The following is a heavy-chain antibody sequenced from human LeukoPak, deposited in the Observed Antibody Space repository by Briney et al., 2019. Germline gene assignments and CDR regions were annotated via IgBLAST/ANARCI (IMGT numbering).Heavy chain of an antibody. CDR3: ARAPPRYKYYYYGMDV. CDR1: GGSFSGYY. D-gene: IGHD5-18*01. CDR2: INHSGST. V-gene: IGHV4-34*01. Sequence: SETLSLTCAVYGGSFSGYYWSWIRQPPGKGLEWIGEINHSGSTNYNPSLKSRVTMSVDTSKNQFSLKLSSVTAADTAVYYCARAPPRYKYYYYGMDVWGQGTTVTVSS. J-gene: IGHJ6*02.